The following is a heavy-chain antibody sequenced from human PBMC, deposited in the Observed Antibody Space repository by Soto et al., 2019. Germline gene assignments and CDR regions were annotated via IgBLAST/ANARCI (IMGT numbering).Heavy chain of an antibody. J-gene: IGHJ3*01. CDR3: ARAPLYGASPKNAFDL. CDR2: ISTYNGNP. CDR1: GYTFTSYG. V-gene: IGHV1-18*01. D-gene: IGHD3-10*01. Sequence: QVQLVQSGPEVKKPGASVKVSCKASGYTFTSYGISWVRQAPGQGLEWMGWISTYNGNPNYVQKLQGRVTMTTDTSTSTAYLELRSLRSDDTAVFYCARAPLYGASPKNAFDLWGQGKVVTVSS.